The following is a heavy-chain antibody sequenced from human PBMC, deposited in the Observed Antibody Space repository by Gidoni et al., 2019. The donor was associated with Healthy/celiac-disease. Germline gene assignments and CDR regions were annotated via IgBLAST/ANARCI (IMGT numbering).Heavy chain of an antibody. Sequence: QVQLQQWGAGLLKPSETLSLTCAVYGGSFSGYYWSWIRQPPGKGLEWVGEINHSGSTNYNPSLKSRVTISVDTSKNQFSLKLSSVTAADTAVYYCARIGGSGDWGQGTLVTVSS. CDR1: GGSFSGYY. V-gene: IGHV4-34*01. D-gene: IGHD5-12*01. CDR2: INHSGST. J-gene: IGHJ4*02. CDR3: ARIGGSGD.